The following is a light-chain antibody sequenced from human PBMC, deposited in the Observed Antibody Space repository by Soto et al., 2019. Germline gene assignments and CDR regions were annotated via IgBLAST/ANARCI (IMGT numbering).Light chain of an antibody. V-gene: IGKV1-12*01. CDR2: CAS. Sequence: DIQMTQSPSFVSASVVARVTITCRASQGISRWLAWYQQRPGKAPELLIYCASSSQSGVPSRFSGNVSGTDFTLTISSLQPEDFATSYWQKANSFPLTFGQGTRLEIK. CDR3: QKANSFPLT. CDR1: QGISRW. J-gene: IGKJ5*01.